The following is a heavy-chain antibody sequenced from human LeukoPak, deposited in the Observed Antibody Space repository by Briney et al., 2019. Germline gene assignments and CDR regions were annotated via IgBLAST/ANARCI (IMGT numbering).Heavy chain of an antibody. D-gene: IGHD3-10*01. CDR1: EFTFDDYG. CDR2: VNWNSGST. J-gene: IGHJ4*02. Sequence: GGSLRLSCAASEFTFDDYGMSWVRQAPGKGLEWVSGVNWNSGSTGYADSVKGRFTISRDNARNSLYLQMNSLRAEDTALYYCARDKDGSGSYYMSGFDYWGQGTLVTVSS. V-gene: IGHV3-20*04. CDR3: ARDKDGSGSYYMSGFDY.